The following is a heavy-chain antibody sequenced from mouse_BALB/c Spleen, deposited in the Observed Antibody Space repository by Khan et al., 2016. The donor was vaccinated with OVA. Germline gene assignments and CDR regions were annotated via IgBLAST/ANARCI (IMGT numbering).Heavy chain of an antibody. V-gene: IGHV1-87*01. Sequence: QMQLEESGAELARPGASVKLSCKASGYTFTSYWMQWVKQRPGQGLEWIGTLYPGDGDTRYTQKFKGKATLTADKSSSTAYMQLSSFASEDSAVYYCARGGITTGYFDYWGQGTTLTVSS. J-gene: IGHJ2*01. CDR3: ARGGITTGYFDY. D-gene: IGHD1-1*01. CDR2: LYPGDGDT. CDR1: GYTFTSYW.